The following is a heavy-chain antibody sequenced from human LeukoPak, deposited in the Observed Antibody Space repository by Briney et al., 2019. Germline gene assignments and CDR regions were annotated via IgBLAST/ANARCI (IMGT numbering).Heavy chain of an antibody. CDR3: GEGPSGVGGGYMDV. V-gene: IGHV1-2*02. J-gene: IGHJ6*03. CDR1: GYTLTAYY. D-gene: IGHD3-10*01. Sequence: ASVKVSCKASGYTLTAYYIHWVRQAPGQGLEWMGWINPNNGGTNYAQKFQGRVSMTSDTSISTAYMELSGLRSDDTALYYCGEGPSGVGGGYMDVWGKGTTVTVSS. CDR2: INPNNGGT.